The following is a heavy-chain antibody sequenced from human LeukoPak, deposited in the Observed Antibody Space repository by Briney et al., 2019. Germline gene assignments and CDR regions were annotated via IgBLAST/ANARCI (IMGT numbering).Heavy chain of an antibody. CDR1: GFTFSRYA. CDR3: ARGDLKWFGDFGDY. J-gene: IGHJ4*02. Sequence: GGSLRLSCAASGFTFSRYAMHWVRQAPGKGLEYVSAISSNGGSTYYANSVKGRFTISRDNSKNTLYLQMGSLRTEDMAVYYCARGDLKWFGDFGDYWGQGTQVTVSS. V-gene: IGHV3-64*01. CDR2: ISSNGGST. D-gene: IGHD3-10*01.